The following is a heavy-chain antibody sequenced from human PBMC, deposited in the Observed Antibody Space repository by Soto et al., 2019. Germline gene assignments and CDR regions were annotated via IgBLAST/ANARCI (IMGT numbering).Heavy chain of an antibody. CDR2: IYHTGRT. D-gene: IGHD6-6*01. V-gene: IGHV4-31*03. CDR3: ARTDAYNSSFFDS. J-gene: IGHJ4*02. Sequence: QVQLQEMGPGLVKPSQTLTITCTVSGDSVNSAYWSWIRQLPGKGLEWMWNIYHTGRTFYNPSLKSRVAISIDTSKPLFSLKMRSVTAADTAVYYCARTDAYNSSFFDSWGLGTVVTVSS. CDR1: GDSVNSAY.